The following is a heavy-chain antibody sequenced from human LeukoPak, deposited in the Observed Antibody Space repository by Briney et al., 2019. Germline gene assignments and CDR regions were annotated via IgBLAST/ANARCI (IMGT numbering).Heavy chain of an antibody. Sequence: PGGSLRLSCAASGFTFSSYSMNWVRQAPGKGLEWVSSISSSSSYIYYAGSVKGRFTISRDNAKNSLYLQMNSLRAEDTAAYYCARDGTWTWGQGTLVTVSS. CDR1: GFTFSSYS. CDR2: ISSSSSYI. J-gene: IGHJ5*02. CDR3: ARDGTWT. D-gene: IGHD1-1*01. V-gene: IGHV3-21*01.